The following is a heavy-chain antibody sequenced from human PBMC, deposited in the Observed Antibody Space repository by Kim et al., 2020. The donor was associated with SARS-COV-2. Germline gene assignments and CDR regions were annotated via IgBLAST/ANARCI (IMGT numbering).Heavy chain of an antibody. D-gene: IGHD6-25*01. Sequence: SETLSLTCAVYGGSFSGYYWSWIRQPPGKGLEWIGEINHSGSTNYNPSLKSRVTISVDTSKNQFSLKLSSVTAADTAVYYCARGTRQGLSRPYYYYMDVWGKGTTVTVSS. V-gene: IGHV4-34*01. CDR1: GGSFSGYY. CDR2: INHSGST. J-gene: IGHJ6*03. CDR3: ARGTRQGLSRPYYYYMDV.